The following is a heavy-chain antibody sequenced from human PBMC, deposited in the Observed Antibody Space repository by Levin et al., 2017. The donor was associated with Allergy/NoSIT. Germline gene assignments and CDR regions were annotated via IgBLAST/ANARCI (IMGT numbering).Heavy chain of an antibody. Sequence: SQTLSLTCTVPGGSISSYYWSWLRPPPGKGLEWIGHIYYSGSTNYNPSLKSRVTISVDTSKNQFSLKLSSVTAADTAVYYCARDPFLERSDAFDIWGQGTMVTVSS. J-gene: IGHJ3*02. CDR2: IYYSGST. CDR1: GGSISSYY. V-gene: IGHV4-59*01. CDR3: ARDPFLERSDAFDI. D-gene: IGHD1-1*01.